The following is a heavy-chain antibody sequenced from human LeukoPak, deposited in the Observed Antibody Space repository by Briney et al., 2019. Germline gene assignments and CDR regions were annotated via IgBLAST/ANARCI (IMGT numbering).Heavy chain of an antibody. CDR3: AGTLTYYYDSSGYMETYAFDI. CDR2: IRQDGSEK. Sequence: QPGGSLRLSCAASGFTFSSYGMSWVRQAPGKGLERVANIRQDGSEKYYVDSVKGRFTISRDNAKNSLYLQMNSLRAEETAVYYCAGTLTYYYDSSGYMETYAFDIWGQGTMVTVSS. J-gene: IGHJ3*02. D-gene: IGHD3-22*01. CDR1: GFTFSSYG. V-gene: IGHV3-7*01.